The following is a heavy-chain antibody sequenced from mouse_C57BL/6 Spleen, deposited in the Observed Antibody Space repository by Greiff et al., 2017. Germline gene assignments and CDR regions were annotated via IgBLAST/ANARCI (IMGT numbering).Heavy chain of an antibody. CDR2: INPSSGYT. CDR3: ARDGGLRRDYYARDY. CDR1: GSTFPSYW. J-gene: IGHJ4*01. Sequence: VQLQPSGADLAKPGASVKLSCKASGSTFPSYWMHWVKQRPGQGLEWIGYINPSSGYTKYNQKFKDKATLTADKSSSTAYMQLSSLTYEDSAVXYCARDGGLRRDYYARDYWGQGTSGTVSS. V-gene: IGHV1-7*01. D-gene: IGHD2-2*01.